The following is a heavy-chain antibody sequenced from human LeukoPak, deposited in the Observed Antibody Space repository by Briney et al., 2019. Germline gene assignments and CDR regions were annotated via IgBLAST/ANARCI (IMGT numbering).Heavy chain of an antibody. CDR2: SNYGGST. J-gene: IGHJ4*02. CDR3: ARWTTCGGDCHILDY. CDR1: GGSISIYF. Sequence: SETLSLTCTVSGGSISIYFYSWIRQSPGKGLEWIGYSNYGGSTNYSPSLKSRVTISVDRSKNQFSLKVKSVTAADTAVYYCARWTTCGGDCHILDYWGQGILVTVSS. D-gene: IGHD2-21*02. V-gene: IGHV4-59*01.